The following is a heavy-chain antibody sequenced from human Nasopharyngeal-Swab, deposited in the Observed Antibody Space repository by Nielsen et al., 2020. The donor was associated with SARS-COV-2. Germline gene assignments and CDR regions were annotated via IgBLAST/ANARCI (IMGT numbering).Heavy chain of an antibody. Sequence: GGSLRLSCAASGFTFSSYGMHWVRQAPGKGLEWVAVISYDGSNKYYADSVKGRFTISRDNSENTLYLQMNSLRAEDTAVYYCAKVHVDTAMVMDYWGQGTLVTSPQ. CDR2: ISYDGSNK. J-gene: IGHJ4*02. CDR1: GFTFSSYG. CDR3: AKVHVDTAMVMDY. V-gene: IGHV3-30*18. D-gene: IGHD5-18*01.